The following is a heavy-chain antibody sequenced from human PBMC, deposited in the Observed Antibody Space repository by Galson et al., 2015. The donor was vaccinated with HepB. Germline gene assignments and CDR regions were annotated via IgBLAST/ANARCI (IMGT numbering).Heavy chain of an antibody. Sequence: SLRLSCAASGFTFSSYGMHWVRQAPGKGLEWVAVIWYDGSNEYYADSVKGRFTISRDNSKNTLYLQMNSLRAEDTAVYYCAAEGTTGDYDSSGYDYWGQGTLVTVSS. CDR1: GFTFSSYG. D-gene: IGHD3-22*01. V-gene: IGHV3-33*01. CDR3: AAEGTTGDYDSSGYDY. J-gene: IGHJ4*02. CDR2: IWYDGSNE.